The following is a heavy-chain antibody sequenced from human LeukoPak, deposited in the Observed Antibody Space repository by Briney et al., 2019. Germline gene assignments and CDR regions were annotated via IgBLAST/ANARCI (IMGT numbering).Heavy chain of an antibody. J-gene: IGHJ4*02. D-gene: IGHD3-22*01. Sequence: PGGSLRLSCAASGFTFSSYGMHWVRQAPGKGLEWVAYIQYDGSNQQYADSVKGRFSISRDNAKNSLYLQMNSLRAEDTAVYYCARHVVGVGFDYWGQGTLVTVSS. CDR3: ARHVVGVGFDY. CDR2: IQYDGSNQ. CDR1: GFTFSSYG. V-gene: IGHV3-33*05.